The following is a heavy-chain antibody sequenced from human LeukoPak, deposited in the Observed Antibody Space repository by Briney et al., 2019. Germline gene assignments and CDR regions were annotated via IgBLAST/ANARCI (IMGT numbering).Heavy chain of an antibody. CDR3: ARDPGKRTFDI. D-gene: IGHD6-25*01. J-gene: IGHJ3*02. V-gene: IGHV4-38-2*02. CDR2: IYHSGST. Sequence: SETLSLTCTVSGYSISSGYYWGWIRQPPGKGLEWIGSIYHSGSTYYDPSLKSRVTISVDTSKNQFSLKLSSVTAADTAVYYCARDPGKRTFDIWGQGTMVTVSS. CDR1: GYSISSGYY.